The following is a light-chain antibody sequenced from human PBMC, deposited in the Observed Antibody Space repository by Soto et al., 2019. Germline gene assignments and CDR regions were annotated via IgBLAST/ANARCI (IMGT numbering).Light chain of an antibody. CDR3: QRYSDNQYI. CDR1: QSITTW. V-gene: IGKV1-5*03. J-gene: IGKJ2*01. Sequence: DIQMTQSPSTLSASVGDRVTITCRASQSITTWLAWYQQKPGKAPKLLIYKATNLQSGVPSRFSGSGSGTEFSLTISSLQPDDFATYYCQRYSDNQYIFGQGTKLEIK. CDR2: KAT.